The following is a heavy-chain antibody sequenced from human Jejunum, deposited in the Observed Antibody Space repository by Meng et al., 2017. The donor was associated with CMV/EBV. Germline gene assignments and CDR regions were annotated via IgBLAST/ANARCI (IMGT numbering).Heavy chain of an antibody. V-gene: IGHV4-39*07. CDR1: GGTISNNRIN. D-gene: IGHD3-10*01. J-gene: IGHJ5*02. Sequence: GGTISNNRINWGWIRQAPGKGLEWIGNVYYTGSNFYNPSLKSRVTISIDTSKNQFSLKLSSVNAADTAVYYCAPYYSGSGTYPSDPWGQGTLVTVSS. CDR2: VYYTGSN. CDR3: APYYSGSGTYPSDP.